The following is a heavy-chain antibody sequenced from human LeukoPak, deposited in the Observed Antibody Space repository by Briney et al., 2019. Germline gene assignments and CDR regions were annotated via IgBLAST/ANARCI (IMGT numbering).Heavy chain of an antibody. V-gene: IGHV1-69*05. CDR1: GGTFSSYA. J-gene: IGHJ4*02. D-gene: IGHD3-22*01. CDR2: IIPIFGTA. Sequence: ASVKVSCKASGGTFSSYAISWVRQAPGQGLEWMGGIIPIFGTANYAQKFQGRATITTDESTSTAYMELSSLRSEDTAVYYCARGVTMIGSVYWGQGTLVTVSS. CDR3: ARGVTMIGSVY.